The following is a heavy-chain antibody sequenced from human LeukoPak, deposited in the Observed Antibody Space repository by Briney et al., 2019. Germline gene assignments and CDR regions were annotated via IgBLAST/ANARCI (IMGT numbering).Heavy chain of an antibody. Sequence: PSETLSLTCTVSGGSISSGGYYWSWIRQHPGKGLEWIGYIYYSGSTYYNPSLKSRVTISVDTSRNQFSLEMNSVTAADTAMYFCARGNKYGGYSFDYWGQGALVTVSS. D-gene: IGHD5-12*01. V-gene: IGHV4-31*03. CDR2: IYYSGST. CDR3: ARGNKYGGYSFDY. CDR1: GGSISSGGYY. J-gene: IGHJ4*02.